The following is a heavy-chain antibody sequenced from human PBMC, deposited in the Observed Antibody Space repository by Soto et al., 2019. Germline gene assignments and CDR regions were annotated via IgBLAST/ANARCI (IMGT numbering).Heavy chain of an antibody. CDR1: GGAISSGGYY. J-gene: IGHJ2*01. CDR3: AREGYYDSSGYPRRYFDL. V-gene: IGHV4-31*03. Sequence: QVQLQESGPGLVKPSQTLSLTCTVSGGAISSGGYYWSWIRQHPEKGLEWIGYIYYSGTTYYNPSLKSRVTILVDMSKNQFSLKLSSVTAADTAVYYCAREGYYDSSGYPRRYFDLWGRGTLVAVDS. CDR2: IYYSGTT. D-gene: IGHD3-22*01.